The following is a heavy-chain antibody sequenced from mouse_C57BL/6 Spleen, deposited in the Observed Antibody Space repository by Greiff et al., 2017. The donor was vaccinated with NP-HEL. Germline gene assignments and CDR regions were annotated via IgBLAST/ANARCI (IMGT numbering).Heavy chain of an antibody. CDR1: GFSFNTYA. V-gene: IGHV10-1*01. CDR3: VRHDSSGGFAY. CDR2: IRSKSNNYAT. Sequence: EVQLVESGGGLVQPKGSLKLSCAASGFSFNTYAMNWVRQAPGKGLEWVARIRSKSNNYATYYADSVKDRFTISRDDSESMLYLQMNNLKTEDTAMYYCVRHDSSGGFAYWGQGTLVTVSA. J-gene: IGHJ3*01. D-gene: IGHD3-2*02.